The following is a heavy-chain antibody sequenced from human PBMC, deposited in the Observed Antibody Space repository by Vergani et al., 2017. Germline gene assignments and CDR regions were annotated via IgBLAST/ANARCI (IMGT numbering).Heavy chain of an antibody. CDR2: INSDGSST. Sequence: EVQPVESGGGLVQPGGSLRLSCAASGFTFSSYWMHWVRQAPGKGLVWVSRINSDGSSTSYADSVKGRFTISRDNAKTTLYLQMNSLRAEDTAVYYCAREWYSSGWQDALDIWGQGTMVTVSS. D-gene: IGHD6-19*01. CDR1: GFTFSSYW. J-gene: IGHJ3*02. V-gene: IGHV3-74*01. CDR3: AREWYSSGWQDALDI.